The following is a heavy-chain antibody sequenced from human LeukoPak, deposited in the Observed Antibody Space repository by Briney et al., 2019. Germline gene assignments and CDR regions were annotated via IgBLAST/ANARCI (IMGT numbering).Heavy chain of an antibody. CDR2: MPDDGSSG. V-gene: IGHV3-30*04. D-gene: IGHD3-10*01. J-gene: IGHJ3*01. CDR1: GFIFGTHV. CDR3: ARDTHYYGSGSPAFDF. Sequence: GGSLRLSCAASGFIFGTHVLHWVRQAPGKGLEWVAVMPDDGSSGYYATSVEGRFTISRDNSKNSLYLQMNSLKAEDTALYYCARDTHYYGSGSPAFDFWGRGTMVTVSS.